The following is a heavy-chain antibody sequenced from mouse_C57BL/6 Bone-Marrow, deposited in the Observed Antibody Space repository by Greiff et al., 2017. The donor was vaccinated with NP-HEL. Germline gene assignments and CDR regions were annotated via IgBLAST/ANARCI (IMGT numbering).Heavy chain of an antibody. CDR2: IYPRSGNT. CDR3: ARGDYSNYQLAWFAY. CDR1: GYTFTSYG. Sequence: QVQLQQSGAELARPGASVKLSCKASGYTFTSYGISWVKQRTGQGLEWIGEIYPRSGNTYYNEKFKGKATLTADKSSSTAYMELRSLTSEDSAVYFCARGDYSNYQLAWFAYWGQGTLVTVSA. V-gene: IGHV1-81*01. D-gene: IGHD2-5*01. J-gene: IGHJ3*01.